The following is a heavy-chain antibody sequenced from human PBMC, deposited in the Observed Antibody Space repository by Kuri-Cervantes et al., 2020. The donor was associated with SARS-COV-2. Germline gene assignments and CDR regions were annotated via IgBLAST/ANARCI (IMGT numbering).Heavy chain of an antibody. CDR1: GFTFNSYA. D-gene: IGHD6-19*01. CDR2: ISGSGGST. CDR3: AKSSGTADGGFDP. V-gene: IGHV3-23*01. Sequence: GGPLRLPCAAFGFTFNSYAMSWVRQTPGKGLEWVSTISGSGGSTYYADSVKGRFTISRDNSKTTLFLQMNSLGAEDTAVYYCAKSSGTADGGFDPWGQGTLVTVSS. J-gene: IGHJ5*02.